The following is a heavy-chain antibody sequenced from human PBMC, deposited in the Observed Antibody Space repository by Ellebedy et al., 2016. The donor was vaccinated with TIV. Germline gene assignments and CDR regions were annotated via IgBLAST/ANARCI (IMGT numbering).Heavy chain of an antibody. D-gene: IGHD3-3*01. CDR2: FDPEDGET. J-gene: IGHJ4*02. V-gene: IGHV1-24*01. CDR1: GYTLTELS. CDR3: ARLIWSGYSSYYFDY. Sequence: AASVKVSCKVSGYTLTELSMHWVRQAPGKGLEWMGGFDPEDGETIYAQKFQGRVTMTEDTSTDTAYMELSSLRSEDTAVYYCARLIWSGYSSYYFDYWGQGTLVTVSS.